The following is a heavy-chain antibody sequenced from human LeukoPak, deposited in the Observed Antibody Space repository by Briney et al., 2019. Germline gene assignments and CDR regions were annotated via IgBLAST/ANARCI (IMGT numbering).Heavy chain of an antibody. CDR1: GDSFTSYW. Sequence: GESLKISWKGSGDSFTSYWIGWVRQMPGKGLEWMGIIYPGDSDTRYSPSFQGQVTISADKSISTAYLQWSSLKASDTAMYYCARQFLPDAYPLDYWGQGTLVTVSS. D-gene: IGHD2-2*01. CDR2: IYPGDSDT. CDR3: ARQFLPDAYPLDY. V-gene: IGHV5-51*01. J-gene: IGHJ4*02.